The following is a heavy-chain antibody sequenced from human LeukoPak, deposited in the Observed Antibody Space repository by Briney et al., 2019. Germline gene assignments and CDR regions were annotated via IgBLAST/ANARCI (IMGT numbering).Heavy chain of an antibody. V-gene: IGHV3-23*01. Sequence: PGGSLRLSCAASGFTVSSDYMSWVRQAPGKGLEWVSAISGSGGSTYYADSVKGRFTISRDNSKNTLYLQMNSLRADDTAVYSCASTTGKYYYYGMNVWGQGTTVTVSS. CDR2: ISGSGGST. D-gene: IGHD2/OR15-2a*01. CDR3: ASTTGKYYYYGMNV. CDR1: GFTVSSDY. J-gene: IGHJ6*02.